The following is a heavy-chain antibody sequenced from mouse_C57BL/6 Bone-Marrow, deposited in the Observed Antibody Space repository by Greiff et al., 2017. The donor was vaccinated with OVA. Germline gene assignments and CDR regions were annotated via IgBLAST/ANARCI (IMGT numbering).Heavy chain of an antibody. Sequence: EVKLQQSGPVLVKPGASVKMSCKASGYTFTDYYMNWVKQSHGKSLEWIGVINPYNGGTSYNQKFKGKATLTVDKSSSTAYMELNSLTSEDSAVYYCARYLLLRPYFDYWGQGTTLTVSS. CDR3: ARYLLLRPYFDY. V-gene: IGHV1-19*01. CDR2: INPYNGGT. D-gene: IGHD1-1*01. CDR1: GYTFTDYY. J-gene: IGHJ2*01.